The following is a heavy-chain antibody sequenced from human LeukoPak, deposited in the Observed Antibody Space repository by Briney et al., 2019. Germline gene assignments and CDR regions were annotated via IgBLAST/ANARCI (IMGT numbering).Heavy chain of an antibody. V-gene: IGHV3-53*01. CDR1: GFTVSSNY. D-gene: IGHD2-2*01. Sequence: GGSLGLSCAASGFTVSSNYMSWVRQAPGKGLEWVSVIYSGGSTYYADSVKGRFTISRDNSKNTLYLQMNSLRAEDTAVYYCARDSHIVVVPAAFFDYWGQGTLVTVSS. J-gene: IGHJ4*02. CDR2: IYSGGST. CDR3: ARDSHIVVVPAAFFDY.